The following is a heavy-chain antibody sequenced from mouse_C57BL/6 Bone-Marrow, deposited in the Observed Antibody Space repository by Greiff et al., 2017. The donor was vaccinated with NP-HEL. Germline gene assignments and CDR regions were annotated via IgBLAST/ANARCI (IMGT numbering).Heavy chain of an antibody. Sequence: VHVKQSGAELVRPGASVKLSCTASGFNIKDDYMHWVKQRPEQGLEWIGWIDPENGDTEYASKLQGKATITADTSSNTAYLQLSSLTSEDTAVYYCTLWLRRFFAYWGQGTLVTVSA. D-gene: IGHD2-2*01. CDR2: IDPENGDT. CDR1: GFNIKDDY. J-gene: IGHJ3*01. V-gene: IGHV14-4*01. CDR3: TLWLRRFFAY.